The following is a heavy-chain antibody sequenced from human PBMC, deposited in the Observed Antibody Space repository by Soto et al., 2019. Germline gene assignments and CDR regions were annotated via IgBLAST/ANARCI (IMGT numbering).Heavy chain of an antibody. D-gene: IGHD6-13*01. CDR3: ASSPYSSLDAYLDY. CDR2: IIPIFGTA. Sequence: ASVKVSCKASGDTFSSCAISWVRQAPGQGLEWMGGIIPIFGTANYAQKFQGRVTITADESTSTAYMELSSLRSEDTAVYYCASSPYSSLDAYLDYWGQGTLVTVSS. CDR1: GDTFSSCA. V-gene: IGHV1-69*13. J-gene: IGHJ4*02.